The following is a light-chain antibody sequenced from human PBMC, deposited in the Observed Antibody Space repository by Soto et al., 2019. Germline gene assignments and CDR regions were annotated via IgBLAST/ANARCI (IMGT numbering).Light chain of an antibody. V-gene: IGKV1-27*01. CDR2: GAS. CDR1: EDISNY. CDR3: QNYNRAPWT. J-gene: IGKJ1*01. Sequence: DIQMTQSPSSLSASVGDRVTITCRASEDISNYLAWYQQKPGKVPKLLIYGASTLQSGVPSRFSGSGSGTDFTLTISSLQTEDVAAYYCQNYNRAPWTFGQGTKVDI.